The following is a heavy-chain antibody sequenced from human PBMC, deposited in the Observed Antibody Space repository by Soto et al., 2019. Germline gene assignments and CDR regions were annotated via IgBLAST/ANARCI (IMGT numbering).Heavy chain of an antibody. CDR3: ARDLGFGELLS. J-gene: IGHJ5*02. CDR2: IYYTGGT. D-gene: IGHD3-10*01. CDR1: GGSISSGGYY. Sequence: QVQLQESGPGLVKPSQTLSLTCTVSGGSISSGGYYWSWIRQRPGKGLEWIGYIYYTGGTYYNPSLRSRVTLSVDTSKIQLSLKLSSVTAADTAVYYCARDLGFGELLSWGQGTLVTVSS. V-gene: IGHV4-31*03.